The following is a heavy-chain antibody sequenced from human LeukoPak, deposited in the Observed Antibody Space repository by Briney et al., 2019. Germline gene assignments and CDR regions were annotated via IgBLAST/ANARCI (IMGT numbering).Heavy chain of an antibody. CDR3: ARHIPHNYYGSGSYTFDY. D-gene: IGHD3-10*01. V-gene: IGHV4-39*01. Sequence: SETLSLTCTVSGGSISSSSYYWGWIRQPPGKGLEWIGSIYYSGSTYYNPSLKSRVTISVDTSKNQFSLKLSSVTAADTAVYYCARHIPHNYYGSGSYTFDYWGQGTLVTVSS. CDR1: GGSISSSSYY. CDR2: IYYSGST. J-gene: IGHJ4*02.